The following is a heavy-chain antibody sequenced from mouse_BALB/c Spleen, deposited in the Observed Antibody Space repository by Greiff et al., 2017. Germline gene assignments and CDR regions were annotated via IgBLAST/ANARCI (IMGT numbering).Heavy chain of an antibody. D-gene: IGHD2-14*01. CDR2: IDPENGDT. J-gene: IGHJ2*01. CDR3: NDRYHYFDY. V-gene: IGHV14-4*02. CDR1: GFNIKDYY. Sequence: VQLQQSGAELVRSGASVKLSCTASGFNIKDYYMHWVKQRPEQGLEWIGWIDPENGDTEYAPKFQGKATMTADTSSNTAYLQLSSLTSEDTAVYYCNDRYHYFDYWGQGTTLTVSS.